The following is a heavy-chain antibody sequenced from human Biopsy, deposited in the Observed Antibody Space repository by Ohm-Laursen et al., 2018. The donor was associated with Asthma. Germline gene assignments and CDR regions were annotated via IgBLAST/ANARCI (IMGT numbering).Heavy chain of an antibody. J-gene: IGHJ6*02. CDR3: ARITSANYYYGMDV. Sequence: SQTLSLTCTVSRGYIRSYDHHWAWIRQPPGKGLEWIRSGFYSGSTHYSPSLARRVTISLDRSKNQFSLKLTSVTAADTAVYYCARITSANYYYGMDVWGQGTTVTVSS. D-gene: IGHD1-20*01. V-gene: IGHV4-30-4*01. CDR2: GFYSGST. CDR1: RGYIRSYDHH.